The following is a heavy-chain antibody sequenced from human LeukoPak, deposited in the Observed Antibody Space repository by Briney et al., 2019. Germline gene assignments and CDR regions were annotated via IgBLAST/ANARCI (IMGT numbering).Heavy chain of an antibody. CDR1: GGTFSSYA. CDR3: ARGWGSSWYYDWFDP. D-gene: IGHD6-13*01. Sequence: SGKVSCTASGGTFSSYAISWVRQAPGQGLEWMGGMIPIFGTANYAQKFQGRVTITTDETTSTAYMELSSLRSEDTAVYYCARGWGSSWYYDWFDPWGQGTLVTVSS. J-gene: IGHJ5*02. V-gene: IGHV1-69*05. CDR2: MIPIFGTA.